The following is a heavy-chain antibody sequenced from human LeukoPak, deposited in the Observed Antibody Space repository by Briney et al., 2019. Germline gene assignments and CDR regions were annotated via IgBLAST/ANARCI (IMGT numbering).Heavy chain of an antibody. Sequence: GGSLRLSCAASGFTFSTYAMNWVRQAPGKGLEWVSAISGSGAKTYYADFVKGRFTISRDNSKNTLYLQMNSLRAEDTALYYCASSPGSGYYYEDGKYFDYWGQGTLVTVSS. CDR3: ASSPGSGYYYEDGKYFDY. CDR1: GFTFSTYA. J-gene: IGHJ4*02. CDR2: ISGSGAKT. D-gene: IGHD3-22*01. V-gene: IGHV3-23*01.